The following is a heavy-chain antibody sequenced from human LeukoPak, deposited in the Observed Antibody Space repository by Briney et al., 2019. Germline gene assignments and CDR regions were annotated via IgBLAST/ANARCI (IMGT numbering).Heavy chain of an antibody. D-gene: IGHD2-2*01. V-gene: IGHV4-39*01. CDR3: ARHTPRSCSSTSCYLYWFAP. CDR1: GGSISSSSYY. CDR2: IYYSGST. Sequence: SETLSLTCTVSGGSISSSSYYWGWIRQPPGKGLEWIGSIYYSGSTYYNPSLKSRVTISVDTSKNQFSLKLSSVTAADTAVYYCARHTPRSCSSTSCYLYWFAPWGQGTLVTVSS. J-gene: IGHJ5*02.